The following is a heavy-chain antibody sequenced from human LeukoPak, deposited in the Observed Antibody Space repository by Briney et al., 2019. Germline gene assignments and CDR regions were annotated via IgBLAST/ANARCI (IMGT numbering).Heavy chain of an antibody. CDR2: IWYDGSNK. Sequence: GGSLRLSCAASGFTFGSYGMHWVRQAPGKGLEWVAVIWYDGSNKYYADSVKGRFTISRDNSKNTLYLQMNSLRAEDTAVYYCARGLLWFGELFQGDYWGQGTLVTVSS. V-gene: IGHV3-33*01. CDR3: ARGLLWFGELFQGDY. CDR1: GFTFGSYG. J-gene: IGHJ4*02. D-gene: IGHD3-10*01.